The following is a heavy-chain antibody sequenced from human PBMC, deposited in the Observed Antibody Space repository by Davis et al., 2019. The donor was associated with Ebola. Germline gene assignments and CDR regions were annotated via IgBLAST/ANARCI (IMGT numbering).Heavy chain of an antibody. V-gene: IGHV3-74*01. D-gene: IGHD3-16*01. CDR2: INSDGGST. J-gene: IGHJ6*02. CDR1: GFSFEDDA. Sequence: GESLKISCAASGFSFEDDAMHWVRQAPGKGLVWVSHINSDGGSTSYADSVKGRFTISRDNANSSLYLEMNSLRAEDTAIYYCARDTQYYGMDVWGQGTAVTVSS. CDR3: ARDTQYYGMDV.